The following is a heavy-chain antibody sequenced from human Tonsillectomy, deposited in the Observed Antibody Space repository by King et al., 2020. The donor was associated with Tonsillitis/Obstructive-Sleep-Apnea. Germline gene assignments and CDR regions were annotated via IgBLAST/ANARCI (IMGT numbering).Heavy chain of an antibody. CDR3: ARVSYNWNDALDF. D-gene: IGHD1-1*01. CDR1: NGSFSGFF. CDR2: INQSGTT. J-gene: IGHJ4*02. V-gene: IGHV4-34*01. Sequence: VQLQQWGAGLLKPSETLSLPCAVYNGSFSGFFWAWIRQPPGKGLDWIGEINQSGTTNYNPSLKSRVNISVDTSKNQFSLRLTSVTAADTAMYYCARVSYNWNDALDFWGQGTLVTVSS.